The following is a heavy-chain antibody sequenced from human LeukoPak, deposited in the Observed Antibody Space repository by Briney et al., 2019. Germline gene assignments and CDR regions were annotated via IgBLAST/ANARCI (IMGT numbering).Heavy chain of an antibody. CDR3: ARWRYDFWSGYYTSYYYYMDV. V-gene: IGHV4-34*01. Sequence: PSETLSLTCAVYGGSFSGYYWSWIRQPPGKGLEWIGEINHSGSTNYNPSLKSRVTISVDTSKNQFSLKLSSVTAADTAVYYCARWRYDFWSGYYTSYYYYMDVWGKGTTVTVSS. CDR2: INHSGST. D-gene: IGHD3-3*01. CDR1: GGSFSGYY. J-gene: IGHJ6*03.